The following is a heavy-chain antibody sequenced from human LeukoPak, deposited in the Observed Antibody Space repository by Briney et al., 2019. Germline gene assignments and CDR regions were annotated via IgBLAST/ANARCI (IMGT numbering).Heavy chain of an antibody. J-gene: IGHJ4*02. CDR2: ISSGSSTI. D-gene: IGHD5-18*01. CDR3: ARGRGYNYGYSDY. CDR1: GFTFSSYS. V-gene: IGHV3-48*04. Sequence: GGSLRLSCAASGFTFSSYSMHWVRQAPGKGLEWISYISSGSSTIDYADSVKGRFTISRDNAKDSLYLQMNSLRAEDTAVYYCARGRGYNYGYSDYWGQGTLVTVSS.